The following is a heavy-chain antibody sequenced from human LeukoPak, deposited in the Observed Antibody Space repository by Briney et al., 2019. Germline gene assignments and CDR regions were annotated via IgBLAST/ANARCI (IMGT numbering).Heavy chain of an antibody. D-gene: IGHD3-10*01. V-gene: IGHV4-39*07. J-gene: IGHJ4*02. CDR3: ARDPPLYGSGSYYATGFDY. Sequence: PSETLSLTCIVSGFSISSSGYYWGWIRQPPGKGLEWIGSIYHSGSTYYNPSLKSRVTISVDTSKNQFSLKLSSVTAADTAVYYCARDPPLYGSGSYYATGFDYWGQGTLVTVSS. CDR2: IYHSGST. CDR1: GFSISSSGYY.